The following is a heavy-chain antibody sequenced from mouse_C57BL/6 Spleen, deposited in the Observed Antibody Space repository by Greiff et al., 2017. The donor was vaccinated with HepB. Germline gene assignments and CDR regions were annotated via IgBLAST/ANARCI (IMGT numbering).Heavy chain of an antibody. CDR1: GYTFTSYW. D-gene: IGHD1-1*01. CDR2: IYPGSGST. CDR3: ARRDGSSYGYAMDY. V-gene: IGHV1-55*01. Sequence: QVQLQQPGAELVKPGASVKMSCKASGYTFTSYWITWVKQRPGQGLEWIGDIYPGSGSTNYNEKFKSKATLTVDTSSSTAYMQLSSLTSADSAVYYCARRDGSSYGYAMDYWGQGTSVTVSS. J-gene: IGHJ4*01.